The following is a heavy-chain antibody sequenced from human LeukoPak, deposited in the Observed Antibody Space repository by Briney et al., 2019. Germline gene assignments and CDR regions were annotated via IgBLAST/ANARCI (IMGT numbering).Heavy chain of an antibody. CDR1: GFTFSSYA. J-gene: IGHJ4*02. V-gene: IGHV3-23*01. D-gene: IGHD5-12*01. CDR3: AKDSADMVATLILFDN. CDR2: ISGSGGST. Sequence: HPGGSLRLSCAASGFTFSSYAMSWVRQAPGKGLEWVSAISGSGGSTYYADSVKGRFTISRDNSKNTLYLQMNSLRAEDTAVYYCAKDSADMVATLILFDNWGQGTLVTVSS.